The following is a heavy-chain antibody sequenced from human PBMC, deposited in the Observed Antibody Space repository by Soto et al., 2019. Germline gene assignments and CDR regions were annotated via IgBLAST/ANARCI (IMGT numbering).Heavy chain of an antibody. J-gene: IGHJ5*02. CDR1: RFSLSTSGVG. CDR2: IYWDDDK. Sequence: QITLKEAGPTLVKPTQTLTLTCTFSRFSLSTSGVGVGWIRQPPGKALEWLALIYWDDDKRYSPSLKSRLTITKDTYKTPVVLTMTNMDPVDTATYYCAHRPGLKYPGSSWFDPWRQGTLVTVSS. D-gene: IGHD3-10*01. V-gene: IGHV2-5*02. CDR3: AHRPGLKYPGSSWFDP.